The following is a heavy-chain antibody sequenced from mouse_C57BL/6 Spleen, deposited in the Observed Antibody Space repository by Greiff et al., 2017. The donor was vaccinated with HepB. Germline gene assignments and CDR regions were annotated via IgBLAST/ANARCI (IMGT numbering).Heavy chain of an antibody. CDR2: IDPETGGT. D-gene: IGHD2-5*01. J-gene: IGHJ4*01. CDR3: TRDYSKVLWDY. V-gene: IGHV1-15*01. CDR1: GYTFTDYE. Sequence: QVQLKESGAELVRPGASVTLSCKASGYTFTDYEMHWVKQTPVHGLEWIGAIDPETGGTAYNQKFKGKAILTADKSSSTAYMELRSLTSEDSAVYYCTRDYSKVLWDYWGQGTSVTVSS.